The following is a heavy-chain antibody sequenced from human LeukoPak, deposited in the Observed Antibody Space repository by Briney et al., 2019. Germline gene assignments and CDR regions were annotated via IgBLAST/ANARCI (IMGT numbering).Heavy chain of an antibody. J-gene: IGHJ5*02. D-gene: IGHD1-26*01. Sequence: PSETLSLTCTVSGGSISSSGYYWGWIRQPPGKGLEWIASIYYSGSTYYNPSLKSRVTISVDTSKNQLSLKLSSLTAAATAVYYCARHEYSGSYYGLSWFDPWGQGTLVTVSS. CDR2: IYYSGST. V-gene: IGHV4-39*01. CDR3: ARHEYSGSYYGLSWFDP. CDR1: GGSISSSGYY.